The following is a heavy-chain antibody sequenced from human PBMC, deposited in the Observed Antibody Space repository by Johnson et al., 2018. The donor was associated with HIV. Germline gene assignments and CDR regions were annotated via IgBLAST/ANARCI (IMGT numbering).Heavy chain of an antibody. D-gene: IGHD2-15*01. CDR2: ISYDGSNK. V-gene: IGHV3-30*04. CDR3: ARERYGSQAIDGFDI. J-gene: IGHJ3*02. CDR1: GFTFSSYA. Sequence: QVQLVESGGGVVQPGKSLRLFCAASGFTFSSYAMHWVRQAPGKGLEWVAVISYDGSNKYYADSVKGRFTISRDNAENSLYLQMNSLRAEDTALYSCARERYGSQAIDGFDIWGQGTMVTVSS.